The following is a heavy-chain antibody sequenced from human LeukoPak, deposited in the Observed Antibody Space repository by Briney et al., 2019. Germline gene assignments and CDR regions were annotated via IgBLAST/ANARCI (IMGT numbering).Heavy chain of an antibody. J-gene: IGHJ4*02. V-gene: IGHV3-53*01. CDR3: ARTNPVYGDYDY. D-gene: IGHD4-17*01. Sequence: RGGSLSLSCAVSGFAVTDNYMSWVRQAPAKGLQGFWVIYHDGRTYYADFVQGRFNISRDISRNTLLLQMNSLRPDDTADHYCARTNPVYGDYDYWGQGTLVTVSS. CDR1: GFAVTDNY. CDR2: IYHDGRT.